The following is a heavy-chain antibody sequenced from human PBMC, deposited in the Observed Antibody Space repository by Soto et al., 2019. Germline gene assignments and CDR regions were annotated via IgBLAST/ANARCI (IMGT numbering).Heavy chain of an antibody. CDR3: ARQAAAPGIDLWFDP. CDR2: IFYAGNT. J-gene: IGHJ5*02. Sequence: QLQLQESGPGLVKPSETLSLTCNVSGGSISSSRSYWAWFRQPPGKELEWIANIFYAGNTYYNPSLKSRVPVSVATSKNQFSLKLDSVTAADTAVYYCARQAAAPGIDLWFDPWGQGTLVTVSS. V-gene: IGHV4-39*01. CDR1: GGSISSSRSY. D-gene: IGHD6-13*01.